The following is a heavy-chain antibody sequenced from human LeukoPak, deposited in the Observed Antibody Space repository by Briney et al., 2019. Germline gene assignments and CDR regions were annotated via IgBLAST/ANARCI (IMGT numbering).Heavy chain of an antibody. V-gene: IGHV3-23*01. D-gene: IGHD2-2*01. CDR2: ISGSGGST. CDR1: GFTFSSYA. Sequence: SGGSLRLSCAASGFTFSSYAMSWVRQAPGKGLEWVSAISGSGGSTFYADSVKGRFPISRNNSKNTLYLQMNSLRAEDTAVYYCAKDWDERDCSSTSCFNDAFDIWGQGTMVTVSS. J-gene: IGHJ3*02. CDR3: AKDWDERDCSSTSCFNDAFDI.